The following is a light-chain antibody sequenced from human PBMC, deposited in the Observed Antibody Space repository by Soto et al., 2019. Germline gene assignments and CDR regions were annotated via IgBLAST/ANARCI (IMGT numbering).Light chain of an antibody. V-gene: IGLV1-40*01. CDR1: SSNIGAGFD. CDR3: QSYDSSLSAYV. Sequence: QSVLTQPPSVSGAPGQRVTISCTGSSSNIGAGFDVHWYQQLPGTAPKVLIYDISNRPSGVPDRFSGSKSGTSASLAITGLQAEDEADYYCQSYDSSLSAYVFGTGTKLTVL. J-gene: IGLJ1*01. CDR2: DIS.